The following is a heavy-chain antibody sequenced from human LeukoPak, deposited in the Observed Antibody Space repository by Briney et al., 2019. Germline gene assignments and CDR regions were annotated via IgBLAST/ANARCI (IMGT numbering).Heavy chain of an antibody. V-gene: IGHV4-38-2*02. CDR2: IYHSGST. CDR1: GYSISSGYY. CDR3: ARGAAAAHY. Sequence: SETLSLTCTVSGYSISSGYYWGWIRQPPGKGLEWIGSIYHSGSTYYNPSLKSRVTISVDTSKNQFSLKLSSVTAADTAVYYCARGAAAAHYWGQGTLVTVSS. D-gene: IGHD6-13*01. J-gene: IGHJ4*02.